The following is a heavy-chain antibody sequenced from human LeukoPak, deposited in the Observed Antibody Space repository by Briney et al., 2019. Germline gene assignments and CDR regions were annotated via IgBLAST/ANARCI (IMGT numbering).Heavy chain of an antibody. J-gene: IGHJ1*01. D-gene: IGHD1-1*01. CDR2: INPNSGDT. Sequence: ASVKVSCKASGYSFTAHYIHWLRQAPGHGLEWMGWINPNSGDTNFAQKFQGRVTVTGDTSINTAYMELSSLRSDDTAVYYCARGPPTAQYFQHWGQGTLVTVSS. V-gene: IGHV1-2*02. CDR3: ARGPPTAQYFQH. CDR1: GYSFTAHY.